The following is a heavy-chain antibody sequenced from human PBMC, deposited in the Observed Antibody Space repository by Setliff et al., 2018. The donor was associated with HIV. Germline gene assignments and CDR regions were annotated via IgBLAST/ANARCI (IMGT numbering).Heavy chain of an antibody. V-gene: IGHV3-33*07. CDR1: GFTFGREW. J-gene: IGHJ6*03. CDR2: IWYDGRNK. CDR3: ARDGTRLLAAMDV. Sequence: PGGSLRLSCAASGFTFGREWMSWVRQAPGKGLEWVAVIWYDGRNKYYADSVKGRFTISRDNAQNSLYLQMNNLRVEDTAVYYCARDGTRLLAAMDVWGKGTTVTVSS.